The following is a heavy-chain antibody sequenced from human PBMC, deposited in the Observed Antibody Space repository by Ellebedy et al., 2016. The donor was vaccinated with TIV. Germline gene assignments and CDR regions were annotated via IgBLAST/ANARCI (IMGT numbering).Heavy chain of an antibody. CDR3: ARSDSTFGGRFDY. CDR1: GYIFTTSW. Sequence: GESLKISCKSSGYIFTTSWIGWVRQMPGKGLEWMGIIYPGDSDTTYSPSFQGQVTISVDKSISTAYLQWSSLKASDTAMYYCARSDSTFGGRFDYWGQGTLVTVSP. D-gene: IGHD3-16*01. CDR2: IYPGDSDT. J-gene: IGHJ4*02. V-gene: IGHV5-51*01.